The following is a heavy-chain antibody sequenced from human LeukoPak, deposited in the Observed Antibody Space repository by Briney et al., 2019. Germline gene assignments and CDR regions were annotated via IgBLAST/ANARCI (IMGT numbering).Heavy chain of an antibody. D-gene: IGHD6-6*01. CDR2: ISSSSSII. CDR3: AKGEQLVQAFDI. CDR1: GFTFSSYS. V-gene: IGHV3-48*01. J-gene: IGHJ3*02. Sequence: GGSLRLSCAASGFTFSSYSMNWVRQAPGKGLEWVSYISSSSSIIDYADSVKGRFTISRDNSKNTLYLQMNSLRAEDTAVYYCAKGEQLVQAFDIWGQGTMVTVSS.